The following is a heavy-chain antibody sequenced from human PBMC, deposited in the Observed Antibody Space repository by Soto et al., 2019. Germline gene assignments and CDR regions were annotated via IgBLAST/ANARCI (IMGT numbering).Heavy chain of an antibody. V-gene: IGHV4-39*01. D-gene: IGHD6-13*01. Sequence: PSETLSLTCSVSGDSIRGYHYYWGWIRQPPGKGLEWIGSIYYSGSTYYNPSLKSRVTISVDTSKNQFSLKLSSVTAADTAVYYCARQAAGSIYYYYYYGMDVWGQGTTVTVSS. J-gene: IGHJ6*02. CDR1: GDSIRGYHYY. CDR3: ARQAAGSIYYYYYYGMDV. CDR2: IYYSGST.